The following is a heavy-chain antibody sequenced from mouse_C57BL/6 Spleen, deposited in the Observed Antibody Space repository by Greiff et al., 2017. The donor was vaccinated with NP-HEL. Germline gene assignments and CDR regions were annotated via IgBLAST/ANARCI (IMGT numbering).Heavy chain of an antibody. J-gene: IGHJ3*01. CDR1: GYAFSSSW. CDR3: ARREDYDWFAY. CDR2: IYPGDGDT. D-gene: IGHD2-4*01. Sequence: VQLQQSGPELVKPGASVKISCKAYGYAFSSSWMNWVKQRPGKGLEWIGRIYPGDGDTNYNGKFKGKATLTADKSSSTAYMQLSSLTSEDSAVYFCARREDYDWFAYWGQGTLVTVSA. V-gene: IGHV1-82*01.